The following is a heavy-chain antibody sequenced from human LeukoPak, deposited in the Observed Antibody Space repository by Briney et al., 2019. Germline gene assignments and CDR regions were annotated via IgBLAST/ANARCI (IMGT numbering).Heavy chain of an antibody. D-gene: IGHD1-26*01. Sequence: SVKVSCKASGGTFSSYAISWVRQAPGQGLEWMGRIIPIFGTANYAQKFQGRVTITTDESTSTAYMELSSLRSEDTALYYCARGDKGGATTYYFQHWGQGTLVTVSS. CDR3: ARGDKGGATTYYFQH. V-gene: IGHV1-69*05. J-gene: IGHJ1*01. CDR2: IIPIFGTA. CDR1: GGTFSSYA.